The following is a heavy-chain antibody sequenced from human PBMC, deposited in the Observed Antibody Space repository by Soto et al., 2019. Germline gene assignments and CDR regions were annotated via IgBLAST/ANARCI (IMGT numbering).Heavy chain of an antibody. J-gene: IGHJ3*02. CDR3: ARDLSGDYGALDT. CDR1: GFTFSSDG. D-gene: IGHD4-17*01. CDR2: IWYDGSNK. Sequence: QVQLVESGGGVVQPGRSLRLSCAPSGFTFSSDGMHWARQAPGKGLEWVAVIWYDGSNKVYADSVKGRFTISRDNSKNTLYLQMNSLRAEDTPVYYCARDLSGDYGALDTWGQGTMVTVSS. V-gene: IGHV3-33*01.